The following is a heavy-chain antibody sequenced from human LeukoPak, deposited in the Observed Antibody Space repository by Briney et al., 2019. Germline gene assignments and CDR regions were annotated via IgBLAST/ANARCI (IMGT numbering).Heavy chain of an antibody. J-gene: IGHJ4*02. CDR1: GFTFSNAW. CDR2: IKSKTDGGTT. CDR3: TTDIYRLWFFDY. Sequence: SGGSLRLSCAASGFTFSNAWMSWVRQAPGKGLEWVGRIKSKTDGGTTDYAAPAKGRFTISRDDSKNTLYLQMNSLKSEDTAVYYCTTDIYRLWFFDYWGQGTLVTVSS. V-gene: IGHV3-15*01. D-gene: IGHD3-10*01.